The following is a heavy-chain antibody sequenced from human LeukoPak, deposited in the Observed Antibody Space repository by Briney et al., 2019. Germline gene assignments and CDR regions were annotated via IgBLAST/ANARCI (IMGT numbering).Heavy chain of an antibody. CDR2: ISSSGSTI. V-gene: IGHV3-48*01. CDR1: GFTFSSYS. J-gene: IGHJ4*02. Sequence: GGSLRLPCAASGFTFSSYSMDWVRQAPGKGLEWVSYISSSGSTIFYADSVKGRFTISRDNAKNSLYLQMNSLRAEDTAVYYCARVDSSSSRPLDYWGQGTLVTVSS. CDR3: ARVDSSSSRPLDY. D-gene: IGHD6-6*01.